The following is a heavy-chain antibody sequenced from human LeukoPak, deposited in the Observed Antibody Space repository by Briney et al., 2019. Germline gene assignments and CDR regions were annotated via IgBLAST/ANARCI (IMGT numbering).Heavy chain of an antibody. D-gene: IGHD2-15*01. CDR1: GGTFSSYA. V-gene: IGHV1-69*06. CDR2: IIPIFGTA. CDR3: ASMDCSGGSCHLDY. J-gene: IGHJ4*02. Sequence: EASVKVSCKASGGTFSSYAISWVRQAPGQGLGWMGGIIPIFGTANYAQKFQGRVTITADKSTSTAYMELSSLRSEDTAVYYCASMDCSGGSCHLDYWGQGTLVTVSS.